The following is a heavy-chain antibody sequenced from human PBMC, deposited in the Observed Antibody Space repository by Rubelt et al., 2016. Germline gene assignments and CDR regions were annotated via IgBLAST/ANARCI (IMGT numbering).Heavy chain of an antibody. V-gene: IGHV4-59*01. CDR2: IYYSGST. D-gene: IGHD2-2*01. CDR3: ASMPSRDALDI. J-gene: IGHJ3*02. Sequence: WLTCTVSGGSISSYYWSWIRQPPGKGLEWIGYIYYSGSTNYNPSLKSRVTISVDTSKNQFSLKLSSVTAADTAEYYCASMPSRDALDIWGQGTMVTVSS. CDR1: GGSISSYY.